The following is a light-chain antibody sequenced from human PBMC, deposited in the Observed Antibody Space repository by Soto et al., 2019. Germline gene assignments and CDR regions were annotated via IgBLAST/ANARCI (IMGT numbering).Light chain of an antibody. J-gene: IGKJ1*01. V-gene: IGKV3-11*01. CDR3: QQRSNWQGT. Sequence: EIVLTQSPATLSLSPGERATLSCRASQSVSSYLAWYQQKPGQAPRLHIYDASNRATGIPARFSGSGSGTDFTLTISSLEPEDFAVYYCQQRSNWQGTFGQGTKVEIK. CDR2: DAS. CDR1: QSVSSY.